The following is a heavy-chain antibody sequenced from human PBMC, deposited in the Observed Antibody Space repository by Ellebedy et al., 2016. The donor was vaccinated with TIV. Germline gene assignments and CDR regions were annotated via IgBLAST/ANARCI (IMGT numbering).Heavy chain of an antibody. D-gene: IGHD3-16*01. CDR2: IYPRDSDI. V-gene: IGHV5-51*01. CDR1: GYSFSDFW. CDR3: VRQFDGGRFDP. Sequence: GGSLRLSCQGSGYSFSDFWIAWVRQMPGKGLEWMGVIYPRDSDIMYNPSFQGQVTMSADRSINAAFLPWDSLQASDTAVYYCVRQFDGGRFDPWGQGTLVTVSS. J-gene: IGHJ5*02.